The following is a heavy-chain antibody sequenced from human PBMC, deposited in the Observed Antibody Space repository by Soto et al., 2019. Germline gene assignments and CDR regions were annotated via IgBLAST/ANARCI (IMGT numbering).Heavy chain of an antibody. V-gene: IGHV5-51*01. J-gene: IGHJ4*02. CDR3: ARPADYVWGSYRYFDY. CDR1: GYSFTSYW. Sequence: KVSCKGSGYSFTSYWIGWVRQMPGKGLEWMGIIYPGDSDTRYSPSFQGQVTISADKSISTAYLQWSSLKASDTAMYYCARPADYVWGSYRYFDYWGQGTLVTVPQ. CDR2: IYPGDSDT. D-gene: IGHD3-16*02.